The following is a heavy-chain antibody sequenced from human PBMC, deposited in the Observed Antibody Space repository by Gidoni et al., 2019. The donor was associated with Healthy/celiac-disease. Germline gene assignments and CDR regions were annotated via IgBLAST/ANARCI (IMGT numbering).Heavy chain of an antibody. D-gene: IGHD3-22*01. V-gene: IGHV3-23*01. J-gene: IGHJ4*02. Sequence: EVQLLESGGGWVQPGGSLRLSCAASGFAFSSYAMSWVRQAPGKGLEWVSAISGSGGSTYYADSVKGRFTISRDNSKNTLYLQMNSLRAEDTAVYYCISNYYDSSGYLLFDYWGQGTLVTVSS. CDR2: ISGSGGST. CDR3: ISNYYDSSGYLLFDY. CDR1: GFAFSSYA.